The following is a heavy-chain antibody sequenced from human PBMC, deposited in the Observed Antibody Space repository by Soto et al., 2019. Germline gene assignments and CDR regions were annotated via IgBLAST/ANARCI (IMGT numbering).Heavy chain of an antibody. J-gene: IGHJ6*02. CDR3: ARLPGALVAVLYIYPLDGREAMSDVDV. CDR2: ISFDGSNK. V-gene: IGHV3-30-3*01. Sequence: QMQLVESGGGVVQPGESLRLSCAASGFTFNYYPMHWVRQTPGKGLEWVAVISFDGSNKFYADSVKGRFTVSRDNSKNMLYLQLNSLRPGDAAVYYCARLPGALVAVLYIYPLDGREAMSDVDVWGQGTTVSVSS. CDR1: GFTFNYYP. D-gene: IGHD6-19*01.